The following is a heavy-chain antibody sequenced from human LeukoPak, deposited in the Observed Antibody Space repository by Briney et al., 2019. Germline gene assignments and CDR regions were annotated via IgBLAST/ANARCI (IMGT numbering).Heavy chain of an antibody. CDR2: IIPIFGTA. J-gene: IGHJ6*02. D-gene: IGHD3-10*01. Sequence: ASVKVSCKASGGTFSSYAISWVRQAPGQGPEWMGGIIPIFGTANYAQKFQGRVTITADESTSTAYMELSSLRSEDTAVYYCARYYGSGDYGMDVWGQGTTVTVSS. V-gene: IGHV1-69*13. CDR1: GGTFSSYA. CDR3: ARYYGSGDYGMDV.